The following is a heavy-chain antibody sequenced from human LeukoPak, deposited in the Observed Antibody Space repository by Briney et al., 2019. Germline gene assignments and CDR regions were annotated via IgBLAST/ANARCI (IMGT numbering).Heavy chain of an antibody. CDR2: IYSGGRT. D-gene: IGHD3-10*01. J-gene: IGHJ4*02. V-gene: IGHV3-66*01. CDR3: ARDLYYGSGGYYFDY. CDR1: GLTVSSNY. Sequence: GGSLRLSCAASGLTVSSNYMSWVRQAPGKGLEWVSVIYSGGRTFYADSVKGRFIISRDNSKNTLFLQMNSLRAEDTAVYYCARDLYYGSGGYYFDYWGQGNLVTVSS.